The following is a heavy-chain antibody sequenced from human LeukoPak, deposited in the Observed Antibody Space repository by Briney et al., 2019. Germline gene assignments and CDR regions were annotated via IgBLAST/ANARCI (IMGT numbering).Heavy chain of an antibody. Sequence: GGPLRLSCAASGFTFDDYAMHWVRQAPGKGLEWVSGISWNSGSIGYADSVKGRFTISRDNAKNSLYLQMNSLRAEDTALYYCAKDGATRPKGYDFWSGYFRSGGYYFDYWGQGTLVTVSS. D-gene: IGHD3-3*01. CDR3: AKDGATRPKGYDFWSGYFRSGGYYFDY. CDR2: ISWNSGSI. V-gene: IGHV3-9*01. J-gene: IGHJ4*02. CDR1: GFTFDDYA.